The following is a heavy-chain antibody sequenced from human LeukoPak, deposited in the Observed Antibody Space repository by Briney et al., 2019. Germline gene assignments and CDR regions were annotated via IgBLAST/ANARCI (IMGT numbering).Heavy chain of an antibody. D-gene: IGHD1-26*01. Sequence: SVKVSCKASGGTFSSYAISWVRQAPGQGLEWMGGIIPIFGTANYAQKFQGRVTITADESTSTAYMELSSLRSEDTAVYYCAADPDIVGATSEGAGLGFDYWGQGTLVTVSS. J-gene: IGHJ4*02. CDR3: AADPDIVGATSEGAGLGFDY. CDR2: IIPIFGTA. CDR1: GGTFSSYA. V-gene: IGHV1-69*01.